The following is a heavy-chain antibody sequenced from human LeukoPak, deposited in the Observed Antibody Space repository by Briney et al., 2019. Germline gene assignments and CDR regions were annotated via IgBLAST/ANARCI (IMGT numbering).Heavy chain of an antibody. Sequence: GGSLRLSCAASGFTFSSYGMSWVRQAPGKGLEWVSAISGSGGSTYYADSVKGRFTISRDNSKNTLYLQMNSLRAEDTAVYYCANGPHYYDSSGYYSGTGYWGQGTLVTVSS. D-gene: IGHD3-22*01. CDR1: GFTFSSYG. V-gene: IGHV3-23*01. J-gene: IGHJ4*02. CDR3: ANGPHYYDSSGYYSGTGY. CDR2: ISGSGGST.